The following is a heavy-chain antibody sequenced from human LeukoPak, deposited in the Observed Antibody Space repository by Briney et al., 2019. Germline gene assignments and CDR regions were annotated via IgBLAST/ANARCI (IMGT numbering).Heavy chain of an antibody. J-gene: IGHJ4*02. Sequence: GASVKVSCKASGGTFSSYAISWVRQAPGQGLEWMGGIIPIFGTANYAQKFQGRVTITADESTSTAYMELSSLRSEDTAVYYCAACFEGELYYFDYWGQGTLVTVSS. CDR2: IIPIFGTA. CDR3: AACFEGELYYFDY. CDR1: GGTFSSYA. D-gene: IGHD3-16*01. V-gene: IGHV1-69*13.